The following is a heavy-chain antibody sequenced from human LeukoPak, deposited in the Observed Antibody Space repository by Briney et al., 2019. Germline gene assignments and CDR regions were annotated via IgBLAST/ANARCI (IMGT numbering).Heavy chain of an antibody. J-gene: IGHJ4*02. V-gene: IGHV3-7*03. Sequence: GGSLRLSCAASGFTFSSYWMSWVRQAPGKGLEWVANIKQDGTEKAYVDSVRGRFTISRDNAKNSLFLQMNSLRAEDTAVYYCARGPLIAAAGTWWGQGTLVTVSS. CDR3: ARGPLIAAAGTW. CDR1: GFTFSSYW. CDR2: IKQDGTEK. D-gene: IGHD6-13*01.